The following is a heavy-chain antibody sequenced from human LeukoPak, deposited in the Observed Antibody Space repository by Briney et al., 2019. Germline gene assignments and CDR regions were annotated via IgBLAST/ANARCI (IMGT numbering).Heavy chain of an antibody. Sequence: GGSLRLSCAASGFTFSRYAMGWVRQAPGKGLQCISALSGSGGNTYYADSVKGRFTISRDNSKNTLYLQMNSLRAEDTAVYYCAKDDNYIRFLSWGQGTLVTVSS. D-gene: IGHD3-16*01. CDR2: LSGSGGNT. V-gene: IGHV3-23*01. CDR1: GFTFSRYA. J-gene: IGHJ5*02. CDR3: AKDDNYIRFLS.